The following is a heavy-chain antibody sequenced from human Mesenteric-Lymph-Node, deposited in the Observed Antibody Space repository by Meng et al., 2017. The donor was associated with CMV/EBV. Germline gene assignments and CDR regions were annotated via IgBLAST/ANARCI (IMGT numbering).Heavy chain of an antibody. V-gene: IGHV3-23*03. CDR2: IYSGGSST. CDR3: AKDLYGAFDI. CDR1: GFTFSSYS. Sequence: GGSLRLSCVASGFTFSSYSMNWVRQAPGKGLEWVSVIYSGGSSTYYGDSVKGRFTVSRDNSKNALYLQMNSLRAEDTAVYYCAKDLYGAFDIWGQGTMVTVSS. D-gene: IGHD2-8*01. J-gene: IGHJ3*02.